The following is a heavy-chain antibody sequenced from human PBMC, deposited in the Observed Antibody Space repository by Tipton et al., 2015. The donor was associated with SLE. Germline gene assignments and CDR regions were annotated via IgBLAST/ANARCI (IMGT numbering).Heavy chain of an antibody. CDR1: GGSISSYS. CDR2: IYHSGST. V-gene: IGHV4-59*01. CDR3: ARFHLKSWYEFDS. D-gene: IGHD6-13*01. Sequence: TLSLTCTVSGGSISSYSWGWFRQPPGKGLEWIGYIYHSGSTRYNPSLKSRVTIALDTSKNQVSLKLTSVTAADTAVYYCARFHLKSWYEFDSWGQGTLVTVSS. J-gene: IGHJ5*01.